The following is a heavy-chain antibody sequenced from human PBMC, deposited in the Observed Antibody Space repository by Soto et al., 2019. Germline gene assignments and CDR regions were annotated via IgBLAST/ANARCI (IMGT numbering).Heavy chain of an antibody. CDR1: GGTFSSYA. CDR2: MNPNSGNT. CDR3: ARVYSSSWYWNYYYYYYMDV. D-gene: IGHD6-13*01. Sequence: ASVKVSCKASGGTFSSYAISWVRQAPGQGLEWMGWMNPNSGNTGYAQKFQGRVTMTRNTSISTAYMELSSLRSEDTAVYYCARVYSSSWYWNYYYYYYMDVWGKGTTVTVSS. V-gene: IGHV1-8*02. J-gene: IGHJ6*03.